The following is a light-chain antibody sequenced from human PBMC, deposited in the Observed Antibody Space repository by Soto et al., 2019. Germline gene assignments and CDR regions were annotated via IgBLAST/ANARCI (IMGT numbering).Light chain of an antibody. Sequence: QSALTQPPSVSGAPGQRVTISCTGSNSNIGAGFGVQWYQQFPRTAPRLLIYSNTNRPSGVPDRFSASKSGTSAPLAITGLRAEDEADYYCQSFDINVLALIFGVGTQLPVL. V-gene: IGLV1-40*01. CDR1: NSNIGAGFG. CDR3: QSFDINVLALI. CDR2: SNT. J-gene: IGLJ2*01.